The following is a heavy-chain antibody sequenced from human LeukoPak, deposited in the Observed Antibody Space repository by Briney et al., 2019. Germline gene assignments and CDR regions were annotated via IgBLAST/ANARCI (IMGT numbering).Heavy chain of an antibody. CDR3: ARDRAYSSFDY. CDR1: GFTFSNSC. J-gene: IGHJ4*02. V-gene: IGHV3-7*01. Sequence: GGSVRLSCVASGFTFSNSCMAWVRRAPGKGLEWVGNINQDGSAKNYVESFKGRFTISRDNAKNSLYLQMNSLRAEDSAVYYCARDRAYSSFDYWGQGTLVTVS. CDR2: INQDGSAK. D-gene: IGHD6-13*01.